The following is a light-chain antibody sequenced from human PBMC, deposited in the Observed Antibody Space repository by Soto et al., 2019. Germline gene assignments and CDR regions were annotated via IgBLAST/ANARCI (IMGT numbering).Light chain of an antibody. V-gene: IGKV3-20*01. J-gene: IGKJ1*01. CDR1: QSVRSRY. CDR3: QQYGTSPRT. CDR2: GVS. Sequence: EIVLTQSPGTLSLSPGERATLSCRASQSVRSRYLAWYQQKLGQAPRLLIYGVSNRATGIPDRFSGSGSGTDFILTISRLESEDFAVYYCQQYGTSPRTFGQGTKVEIK.